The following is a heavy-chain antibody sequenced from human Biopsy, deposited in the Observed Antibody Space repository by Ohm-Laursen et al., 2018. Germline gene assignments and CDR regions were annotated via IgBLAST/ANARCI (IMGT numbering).Heavy chain of an antibody. CDR1: GDSVSSGSFY. Sequence: GTLSPTCTVSGDSVSSGSFYWTWLRRPPGQGLEYIGYIYDRGSTANYNPSLESRVTMSVDMPKNQFSLKLSSVTAADTAIYYCARGMRSSGWPYFDSWGQGTLVTVSS. CDR3: ARGMRSSGWPYFDS. V-gene: IGHV4-61*01. D-gene: IGHD6-19*01. J-gene: IGHJ4*02. CDR2: IYDRGST.